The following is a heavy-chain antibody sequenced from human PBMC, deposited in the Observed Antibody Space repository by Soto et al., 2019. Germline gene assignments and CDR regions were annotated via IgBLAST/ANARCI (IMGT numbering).Heavy chain of an antibody. CDR1: GFTFSDFW. J-gene: IGHJ4*02. V-gene: IGHV3-74*01. Sequence: EVQLVESGGGLVQPGGTLRLSCEASGFTFSDFWMHWVRQIPGKGLMCVSRINENGRTTIYADSVKGRFTISRDNAKTTLYLVMVSLRVEDTAVYYCGRGSLEPGIDYWGQGTLLTVSS. D-gene: IGHD1-1*01. CDR2: INENGRTT. CDR3: GRGSLEPGIDY.